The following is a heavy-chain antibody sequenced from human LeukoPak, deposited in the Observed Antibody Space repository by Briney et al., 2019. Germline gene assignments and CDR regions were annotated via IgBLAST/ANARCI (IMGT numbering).Heavy chain of an antibody. Sequence: SETLSLTCAVYGGSFSGYYWSWIRQPPGKGLEWIGEINHSGSTNYNPSLESRVTISVDTSKNQFSLKLSSVTAADTAVYYCARGGGGRRADYWGQGTLVTVSS. D-gene: IGHD2-15*01. J-gene: IGHJ4*02. CDR2: INHSGST. CDR3: ARGGGGRRADY. CDR1: GGSFSGYY. V-gene: IGHV4-34*01.